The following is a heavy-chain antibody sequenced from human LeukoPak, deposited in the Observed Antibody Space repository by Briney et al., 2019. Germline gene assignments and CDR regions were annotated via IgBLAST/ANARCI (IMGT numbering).Heavy chain of an antibody. CDR3: AKQNTVVRSYYFDY. D-gene: IGHD4-23*01. CDR1: GGTFSSYA. Sequence: GASVKVSCKASGGTFSSYAISWVRQAPGQGLEWMGRIIPILGIANYAQKFQGRVTITADNSTSTAYMELSSLRSEDTAVYYCAKQNTVVRSYYFDYWGQGTLVTVSS. CDR2: IIPILGIA. J-gene: IGHJ4*02. V-gene: IGHV1-69*04.